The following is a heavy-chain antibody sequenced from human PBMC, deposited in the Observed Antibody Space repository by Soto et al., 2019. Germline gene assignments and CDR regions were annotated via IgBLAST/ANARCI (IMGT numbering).Heavy chain of an antibody. CDR2: ISDDGYTI. CDR1: GFTFSDFY. V-gene: IGHV3-11*01. J-gene: IGHJ4*02. D-gene: IGHD3-22*01. Sequence: SGGSLRLSCATSGFTFSDFYMSWVRQAPGKGPEWVSYISDDGYTIYYADSLKGRFTISRDNAKNSLDLQMTNLRAEDTAVYYCAKPRSPVSSSYIDYWAQGTMVTVSS. CDR3: AKPRSPVSSSYIDY.